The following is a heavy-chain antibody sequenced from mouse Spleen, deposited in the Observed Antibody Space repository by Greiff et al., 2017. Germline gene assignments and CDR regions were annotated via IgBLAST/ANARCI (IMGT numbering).Heavy chain of an antibody. CDR1: GYTFTDYE. CDR3: TRSPARATGFAY. D-gene: IGHD3-1*01. J-gene: IGHJ3*01. V-gene: IGHV1-15*01. Sequence: QVQLQQSGAELVRPGASVTLSCKASGYTFTDYEMHWVKQTPVHGLEWIGAIDPETGGTAYNQKFKGKAILTADKSSSTAYMELRSLTSEDSAVYYCTRSPARATGFAYWGQGTLVTVSA. CDR2: IDPETGGT.